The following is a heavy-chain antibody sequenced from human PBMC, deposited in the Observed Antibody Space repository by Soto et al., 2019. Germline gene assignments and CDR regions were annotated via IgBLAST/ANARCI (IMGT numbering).Heavy chain of an antibody. CDR3: AGGYSYGPSFDY. CDR1: GGTFSSYA. CDR2: IIPIFGTA. Sequence: SVKVSCKASGGTFSSYAISWVRQAPGQGLEWMGGIIPIFGTANYAQKFQGRVTITADKSTSTAYMELSSLRSEDTDVYYCAGGYSYGPSFDYWGQGXLVTVYS. D-gene: IGHD5-18*01. J-gene: IGHJ4*02. V-gene: IGHV1-69*06.